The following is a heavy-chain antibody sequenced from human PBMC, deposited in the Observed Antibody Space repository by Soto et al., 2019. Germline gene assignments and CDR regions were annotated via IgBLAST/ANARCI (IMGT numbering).Heavy chain of an antibody. CDR3: ARNPDLYYFDY. CDR1: GFTFSSYW. Sequence: EVQLVESGGGLVQPGGSLRLSCAASGFTFSSYWMSWVRQAPGKGLEWVANIKQDGSEKYYVDSVKGRFTISRDNAKNSRYLQMNSLRAEDTAVYYCARNPDLYYFDYWGQGTLVTVSS. CDR2: IKQDGSEK. V-gene: IGHV3-7*01. J-gene: IGHJ4*02.